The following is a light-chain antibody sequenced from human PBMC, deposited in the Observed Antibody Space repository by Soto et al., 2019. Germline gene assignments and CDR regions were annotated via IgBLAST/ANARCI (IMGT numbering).Light chain of an antibody. J-gene: IGLJ1*01. CDR1: SSDVGAYNY. CDR3: SSYTSSSTLV. CDR2: EVS. Sequence: QSALTQPASVSGSPGQSITISYTGTSSDVGAYNYVSWYQQHPGKAPKLMIYEVSNRPSGVSNRFSGSKSGNTASLTISGLQAEDEADYYCSSYTSSSTLVFGTGTKLTVL. V-gene: IGLV2-14*01.